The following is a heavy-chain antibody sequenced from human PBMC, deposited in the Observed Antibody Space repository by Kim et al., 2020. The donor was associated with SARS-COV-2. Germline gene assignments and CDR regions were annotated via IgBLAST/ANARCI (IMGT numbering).Heavy chain of an antibody. D-gene: IGHD2-2*01. V-gene: IGHV3-15*01. CDR2: IKSKTDGGTT. CDR1: GFTFSNAW. J-gene: IGHJ4*02. CDR3: TTDTAWGDVVVPAAMNFDY. Sequence: GGSLRLSCAASGFTFSNAWMSWVRQAPGKGLEWVGRIKSKTDGGTTDYAAPVKGRFTISRDDSKNTLYLQMNSLKTEDTAVYYCTTDTAWGDVVVPAAMNFDYWGQGTLVTVSS.